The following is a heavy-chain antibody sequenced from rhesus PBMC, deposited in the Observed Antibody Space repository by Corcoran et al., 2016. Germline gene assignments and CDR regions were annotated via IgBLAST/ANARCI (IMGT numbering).Heavy chain of an antibody. J-gene: IGHJ4*01. D-gene: IGHD4-23*01. CDR1: GGSISSSY. Sequence: QLQLQESGPGLVKPSETLSVTCAVSGGSISSSYWSWIRQAPGKGLEWIGYIYGSGSSTNYNPSLKSRVTLSVDTSKNQLSLKLSSVTAADTAVYYCARMGAVTSPFDYWGQGVLVTVSS. CDR3: ARMGAVTSPFDY. V-gene: IGHV4-169*01. CDR2: IYGSGSST.